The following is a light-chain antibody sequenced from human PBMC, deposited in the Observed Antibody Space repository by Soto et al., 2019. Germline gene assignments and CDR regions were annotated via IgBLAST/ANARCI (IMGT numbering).Light chain of an antibody. CDR1: SSDVGSYNL. CDR2: EVF. V-gene: IGLV2-23*02. Sequence: QSVLTQPASVSGSPGQSITISCTGTSSDVGSYNLVSWYQHHPGKAPKLMIYEVFKRPSGVSDRFSGSRSGNTASLTISGLQAEDEADYYCSSYAGIGTYVVFGGGTKLTVL. CDR3: SSYAGIGTYVV. J-gene: IGLJ2*01.